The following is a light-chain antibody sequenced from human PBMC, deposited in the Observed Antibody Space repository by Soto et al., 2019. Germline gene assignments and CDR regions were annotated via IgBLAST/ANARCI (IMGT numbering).Light chain of an antibody. Sequence: EVMLSQSAATLSLSTGERATLSCRASQSVSSYLAWYQQKPGQAPRLLIYGASNRATGIPDRFSGSGSGTDFTLTIIRLEPEDFAVYHCQQRSNWPSITFGQRTRLAIK. CDR3: QQRSNWPSIT. J-gene: IGKJ5*01. CDR1: QSVSSY. CDR2: GAS. V-gene: IGKV3-11*01.